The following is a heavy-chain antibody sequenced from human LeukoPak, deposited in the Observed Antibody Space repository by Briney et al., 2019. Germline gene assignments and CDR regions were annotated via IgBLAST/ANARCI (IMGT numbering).Heavy chain of an antibody. CDR1: GFTFSSYG. D-gene: IGHD3-9*01. CDR3: AKGHVTGRGYYFDS. Sequence: GGSLRLSCAASGFTFSSYGMSWVRQAPGKGLEWVSAISGSGGSTYYADSVKGRFTISRDNSKNTLSLQMNSLRAEDTAVYYCAKGHVTGRGYYFDSWGQGTLVTVSS. CDR2: ISGSGGST. V-gene: IGHV3-23*01. J-gene: IGHJ4*02.